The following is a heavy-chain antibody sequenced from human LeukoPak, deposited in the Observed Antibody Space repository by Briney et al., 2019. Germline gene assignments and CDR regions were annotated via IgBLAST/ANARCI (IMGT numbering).Heavy chain of an antibody. CDR3: ARGSYLTLVDY. V-gene: IGHV3-48*03. Sequence: GGSLRLSCAASGFTFSSYEMNWVRQAPGKGLEWVSYISSSGSTIYYADSVKGRFTISRDNAKNSLYLQMNSLRAEYTAVYYCARGSYLTLVDYWGQGTLVTVSS. CDR1: GFTFSSYE. CDR2: ISSSGSTI. J-gene: IGHJ4*02. D-gene: IGHD3-16*01.